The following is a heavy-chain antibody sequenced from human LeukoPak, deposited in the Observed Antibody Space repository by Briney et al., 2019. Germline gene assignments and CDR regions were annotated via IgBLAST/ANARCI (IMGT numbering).Heavy chain of an antibody. CDR2: IHYSGST. CDR1: GGSINNYY. Sequence: PSETLSLTCTVSGGSINNYYWSWIRQPPGKGLEYIGYIHYSGSTNYNPSLKSRVTLSGDTSKSQFSLKLSSVTAADTAVYYCAREYSDYGIGVDYWGQGTLVTVSS. CDR3: AREYSDYGIGVDY. D-gene: IGHD5-12*01. J-gene: IGHJ4*02. V-gene: IGHV4-59*12.